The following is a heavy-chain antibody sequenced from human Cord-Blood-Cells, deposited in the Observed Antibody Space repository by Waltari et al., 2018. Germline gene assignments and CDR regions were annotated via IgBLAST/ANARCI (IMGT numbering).Heavy chain of an antibody. V-gene: IGHV1-69*01. CDR1: GGTVSSYA. CDR3: ARNRGGLLFFDY. CDR2: IIPIFGTA. Sequence: QVQLVQSGAEVKKPGSSVKVSCKASGGTVSSYAISWVRQAPGKGLEWMAGIIPIFGTANYAQKFQGRVTITADESTSTAYMELSSLRSEDTAVYYCARNRGGLLFFDYWGQGTLVTVSS. J-gene: IGHJ4*02. D-gene: IGHD2-2*01.